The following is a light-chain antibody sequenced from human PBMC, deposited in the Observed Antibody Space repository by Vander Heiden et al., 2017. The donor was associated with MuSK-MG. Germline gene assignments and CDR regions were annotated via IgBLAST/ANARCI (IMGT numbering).Light chain of an antibody. CDR3: QQAHSLPRT. J-gene: IGKJ1*01. CDR2: AAT. Sequence: DIQMTQSPSSVSASVGDRVTITCRATQDISSWLAWYQQKPGKAPKVLIYAATNLQSGVPSRFSGSGSGTDFTLTISSLQPEDFATYYCQQAHSLPRTFGQGTKVEIK. V-gene: IGKV1-12*01. CDR1: QDISSW.